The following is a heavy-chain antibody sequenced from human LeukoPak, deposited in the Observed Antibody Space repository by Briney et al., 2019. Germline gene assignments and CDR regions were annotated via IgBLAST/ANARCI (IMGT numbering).Heavy chain of an antibody. J-gene: IGHJ6*04. D-gene: IGHD6-6*01. V-gene: IGHV3-66*01. Sequence: GGSLRLSCAASGFTVSSNYMSWVRQAPGKGLEWVSVIYSGGSTYYADSVKGRFTISRDNSKNTLYLQMNSLRAEDTAVYYCARFRPEYYSYGMDVWGKGTRSPSPQ. CDR2: IYSGGST. CDR3: ARFRPEYYSYGMDV. CDR1: GFTVSSNY.